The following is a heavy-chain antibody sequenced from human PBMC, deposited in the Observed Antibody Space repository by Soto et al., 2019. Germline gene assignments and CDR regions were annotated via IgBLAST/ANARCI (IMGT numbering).Heavy chain of an antibody. J-gene: IGHJ6*02. Sequence: EVQLLESGGGLVQPGGSLRLSCAASGFTFSSFAVSWVRQSPGKGLEWVSGISGSGGNTYYADSVKGRSTISRDNSKNTLSLQMNSLRAEDTAVYYCAKGGGDCSGGTCYYYFYGMDVWGQGTTVTVSS. D-gene: IGHD2-15*01. CDR3: AKGGGDCSGGTCYYYFYGMDV. CDR2: ISGSGGNT. V-gene: IGHV3-23*01. CDR1: GFTFSSFA.